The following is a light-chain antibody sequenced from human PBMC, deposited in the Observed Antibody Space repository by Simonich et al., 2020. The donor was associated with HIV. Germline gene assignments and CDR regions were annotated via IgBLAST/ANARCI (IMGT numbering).Light chain of an antibody. V-gene: IGKV1-16*01. Sequence: DIQMTQSPSSLSASVGDRVTITCRASQSISNYLNWFQQKPGKAPKLLIFAASSLQSGVPSRFSGSGSGTDFTLTISSLQPDDFATYYCQQYNNYPKTFGQGTKVEIK. CDR3: QQYNNYPKT. CDR1: QSISNY. CDR2: AAS. J-gene: IGKJ1*01.